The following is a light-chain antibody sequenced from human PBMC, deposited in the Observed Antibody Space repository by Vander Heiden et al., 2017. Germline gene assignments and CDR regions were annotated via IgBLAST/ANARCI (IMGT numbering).Light chain of an antibody. V-gene: IGKV1-39*01. J-gene: IGKJ3*01. CDR3: QQSYSTPFT. Sequence: QMTQSPSSLSASVGDRVTITCRASQSISSYLNWYQQKPGKAPKLLIYAASSLQSGVPARFSGSGSGTDFTLTISSLQPEDFATYYCQQSYSTPFTFGPGTKVDIK. CDR2: AAS. CDR1: QSISSY.